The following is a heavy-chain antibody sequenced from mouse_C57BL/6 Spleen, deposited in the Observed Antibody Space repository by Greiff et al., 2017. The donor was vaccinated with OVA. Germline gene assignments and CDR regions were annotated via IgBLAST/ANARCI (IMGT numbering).Heavy chain of an antibody. V-gene: IGHV3-5*01. Sequence: EVQLQQSGPGLVKPSQTVFLTCTVTGISITTGNYRWSWIRQFPGNKLEWIGYIYYSGTITYNPSLTSRTTITRDTPKNQFFLEMNSLTAEDTATYYCARDDGYYRRWYFDVWGTGTTVTVSS. CDR3: ARDDGYYRRWYFDV. J-gene: IGHJ1*03. CDR1: GISITTGNYR. D-gene: IGHD2-3*01. CDR2: IYYSGTI.